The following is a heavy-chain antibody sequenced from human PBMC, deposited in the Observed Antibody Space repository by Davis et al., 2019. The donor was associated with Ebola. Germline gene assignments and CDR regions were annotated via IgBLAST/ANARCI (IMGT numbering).Heavy chain of an antibody. Sequence: GGSLRLSCPASGFTSSSYAMHWVRQAPGKGLEWVAVISYDGRNKYYADSVKGRFTISRDNSKNTLYLQMNSLRAEDTAVYYCARGLGVVVAARGGVYFDYWGQGALVTVSS. V-gene: IGHV3-30*04. CDR2: ISYDGRNK. J-gene: IGHJ4*02. CDR3: ARGLGVVVAARGGVYFDY. CDR1: GFTSSSYA. D-gene: IGHD2-15*01.